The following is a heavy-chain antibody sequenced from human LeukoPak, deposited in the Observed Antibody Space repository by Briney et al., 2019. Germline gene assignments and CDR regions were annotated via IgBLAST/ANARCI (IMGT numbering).Heavy chain of an antibody. CDR1: GFTFINYS. D-gene: IGHD1-26*01. V-gene: IGHV3-21*01. CDR2: ITSSSTYM. J-gene: IGHJ6*03. Sequence: GGSLRLSCTASGFTFINYSMNWVRQAPGKGLEWVSSITSSSTYMYYADSVKGRFTISRDNARNSLYLQMNSLRAEDTAVYYCARDPYSGSYWNYYYYYMDVWGKGTTVTISS. CDR3: ARDPYSGSYWNYYYYYMDV.